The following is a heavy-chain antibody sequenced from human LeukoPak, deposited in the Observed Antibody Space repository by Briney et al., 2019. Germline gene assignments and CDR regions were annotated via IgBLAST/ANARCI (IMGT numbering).Heavy chain of an antibody. CDR2: IKQDGSEK. Sequence: GGSLRLSCAVSGFTFSTYWMHWVRQTPGKGLEWVANIKQDGSEKNYVDSVKGRFAISRDNAKNSLYLQMNSLRAEDTAVYYCVRSMDVWGQGTTVTVSS. V-gene: IGHV3-7*01. CDR1: GFTFSTYW. CDR3: VRSMDV. J-gene: IGHJ6*02.